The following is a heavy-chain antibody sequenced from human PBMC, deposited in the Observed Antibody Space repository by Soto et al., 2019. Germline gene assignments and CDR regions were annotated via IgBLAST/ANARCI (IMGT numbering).Heavy chain of an antibody. CDR1: VGSFSSYA. D-gene: IGHD1-20*01. V-gene: IGHV1-69*12. CDR2: IIPIFGTA. J-gene: IGHJ5*02. CDR3: AREGGLVTGTSGNGWFDP. Sequence: QVQLVQSGAAVKKPGSSVKVSCKASVGSFSSYAISWVRQAPGQGLEWMGGIIPIFGTANYAQKFQGRVTITADESTSTAYMELSSLRSEDTAVYYCAREGGLVTGTSGNGWFDPWGQGTLVTVSS.